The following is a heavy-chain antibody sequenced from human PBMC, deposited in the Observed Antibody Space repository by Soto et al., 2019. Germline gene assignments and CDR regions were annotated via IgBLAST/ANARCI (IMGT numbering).Heavy chain of an antibody. CDR1: GGTFSSYA. Sequence: QVQLVQSGAEVKKPGSSVKVSCKASGGTFSSYAISWVRQAPGQGLEWMGGIIPIFGTANYAQKVQGRVTITADESTSTAYMELSSLRSEDTAVYYCASAPLDCGGDCYQYWFDPWGQGTLVTVSS. CDR3: ASAPLDCGGDCYQYWFDP. V-gene: IGHV1-69*12. CDR2: IIPIFGTA. J-gene: IGHJ5*02. D-gene: IGHD2-21*02.